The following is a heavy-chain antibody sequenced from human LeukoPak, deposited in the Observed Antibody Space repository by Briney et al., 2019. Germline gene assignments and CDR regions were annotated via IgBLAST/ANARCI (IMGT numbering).Heavy chain of an antibody. Sequence: GGSLRLSCAASGFTFSSYSMNWVRQAPGKGLEWVSSISSSNSTIYYADSAKGRFTISRDNAKNSLYLQMNSLRAEDTAVYYCARDHRGVNDYWGQGTLVTVSS. J-gene: IGHJ4*02. D-gene: IGHD3-10*01. V-gene: IGHV3-48*04. CDR3: ARDHRGVNDY. CDR2: ISSSNSTI. CDR1: GFTFSSYS.